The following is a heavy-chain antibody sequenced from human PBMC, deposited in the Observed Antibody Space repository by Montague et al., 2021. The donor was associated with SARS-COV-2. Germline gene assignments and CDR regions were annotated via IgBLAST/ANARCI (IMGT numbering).Heavy chain of an antibody. V-gene: IGHV3-48*03. CDR1: GFTFRTYE. CDR2: ISSSGSTI. Sequence: SLRLSCAASGFTFRTYEMNWVRQAPGKGLEWVSYISSSGSTIYYADSVKGRFTISRDNAKNSLYLQMNSLRTGDTAVYYRARDGRFGELDYWGQGTLVTVST. D-gene: IGHD3-10*01. J-gene: IGHJ4*02. CDR3: ARDGRFGELDY.